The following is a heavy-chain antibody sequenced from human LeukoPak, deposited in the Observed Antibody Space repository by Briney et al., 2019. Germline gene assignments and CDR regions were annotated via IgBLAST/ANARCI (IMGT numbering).Heavy chain of an antibody. V-gene: IGHV3-7*01. CDR2: IKQDGSEK. Sequence: GGSLRLSCAASGFTFSDYWLSWDRQAAGKGLEWVANIKQDGSEKHYVDSVKGRFTISRDNAKNSLFLQMNSLRVEDTAVYYCARRYFDYWGQGTLVTVSS. CDR1: GFTFSDYW. J-gene: IGHJ4*02. CDR3: ARRYFDY.